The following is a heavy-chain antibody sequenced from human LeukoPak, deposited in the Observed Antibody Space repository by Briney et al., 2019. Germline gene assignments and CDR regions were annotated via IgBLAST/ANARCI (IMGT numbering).Heavy chain of an antibody. V-gene: IGHV5-51*01. CDR1: GYSFTSYW. D-gene: IGHD2-15*01. CDR2: IYPGDPDT. J-gene: IGHJ4*02. Sequence: PGASLKISCKGSGYSFTSYWGGWVRQMRGKGVEWMGIIYPGDPDTRYNPTFRGQVTISADKSISTAYLQRSSLKASDTAMYYCARRRSCSGGSCYEDFDYWGQGTLVTVSS. CDR3: ARRRSCSGGSCYEDFDY.